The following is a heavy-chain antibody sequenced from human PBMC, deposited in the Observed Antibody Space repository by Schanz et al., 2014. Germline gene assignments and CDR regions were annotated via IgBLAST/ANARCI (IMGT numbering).Heavy chain of an antibody. V-gene: IGHV4-4*02. CDR2: MYSSGST. CDR3: ARLRGGGVIITT. CDR1: GASIESPNW. Sequence: QVQLQESGPGLVKPSGTLSLTCAVSGASIESPNWWSWVRQPPGKGLEWIGTMYSSGSTYYNPSLKSRVTIPADTPRTQSPLKVFSVTAADTALYYCARLRGGGVIITTWGQGTLVTVSS. J-gene: IGHJ5*02. D-gene: IGHD3-10*01.